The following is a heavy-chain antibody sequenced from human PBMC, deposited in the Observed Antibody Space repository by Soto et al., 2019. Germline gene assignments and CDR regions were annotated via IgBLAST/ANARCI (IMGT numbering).Heavy chain of an antibody. J-gene: IGHJ6*02. V-gene: IGHV1-8*01. CDR1: GYTFTSYD. CDR2: MNPNSGNT. CDR3: ARESNHYYYYGMDV. Sequence: AASVKVSCKASGYTFTSYDINWVRQATGQGLEWMGWMNPNSGNTGYAQKFQGRVTMTRNTSISTAYMELSSLRSEDTAVYYCARESNHYYYYGMDVWGQGTTVTVSS.